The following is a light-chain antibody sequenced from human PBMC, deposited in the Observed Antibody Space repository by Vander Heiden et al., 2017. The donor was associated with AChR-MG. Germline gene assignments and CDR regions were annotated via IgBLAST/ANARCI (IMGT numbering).Light chain of an antibody. CDR2: GNS. CDR1: SSNIGAGYD. CDR3: QSYDSSLSGVV. J-gene: IGLJ2*01. Sequence: QSVLTQPPSVSGAPGQRVTISCTGSSSNIGAGYDVRWYQQLPGTAPKRLIYGNSNRPSGVPDRFSGSKSGTSASLAITGLQAEDEADYYCQSYDSSLSGVVFGGGTKLTVL. V-gene: IGLV1-40*01.